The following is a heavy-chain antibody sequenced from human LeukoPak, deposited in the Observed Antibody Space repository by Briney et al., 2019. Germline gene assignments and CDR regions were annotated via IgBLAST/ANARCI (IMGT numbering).Heavy chain of an antibody. D-gene: IGHD3-9*01. J-gene: IGHJ4*02. CDR3: AKDDCDILTGYPIGFDY. Sequence: GGSLRLSCAASGFTFSSYGMHWVRQAPGKGLEWVAVISYDGSNKYYADSVKGRFTISRDNSKNTLYLQMNSLRAEDTAVYYCAKDDCDILTGYPIGFDYWGQGTLVTVSS. V-gene: IGHV3-30*18. CDR2: ISYDGSNK. CDR1: GFTFSSYG.